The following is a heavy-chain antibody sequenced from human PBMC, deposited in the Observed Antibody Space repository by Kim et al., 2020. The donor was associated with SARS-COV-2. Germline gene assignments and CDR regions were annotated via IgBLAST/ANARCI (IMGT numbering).Heavy chain of an antibody. V-gene: IGHV2-5*02. D-gene: IGHD3-10*01. J-gene: IGHJ6*02. Sequence: SGPTLVNPTQTLTLTCTFSGFSLSTSGVGVGWIRQPPGKALEWLALIYWDDDKRYSPSLKSRLTITKDTSKNQVVLTMTNMDPVDTATYYCAHRRSPRNPEDYYYGMDVWGQGTTVTVSS. CDR3: AHRRSPRNPEDYYYGMDV. CDR1: GFSLSTSGVG. CDR2: IYWDDDK.